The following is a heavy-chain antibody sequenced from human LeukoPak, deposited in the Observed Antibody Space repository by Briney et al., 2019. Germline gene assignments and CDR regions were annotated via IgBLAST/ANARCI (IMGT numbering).Heavy chain of an antibody. V-gene: IGHV4-4*09. J-gene: IGHJ6*03. CDR1: GFTFSSFS. D-gene: IGHD2-2*01. CDR2: IYTSGST. CDR3: ARLCDGSTSCYRDYYYYMDV. Sequence: PGGSLRLSCAASGFTFSSFSMNWVRQAPGKGLEWIGYIYTSGSTNYNPSLKSRVTISVDTSKNQFSLKLSSVTAADTAVYYCARLCDGSTSCYRDYYYYMDVWGKGTTVTVSS.